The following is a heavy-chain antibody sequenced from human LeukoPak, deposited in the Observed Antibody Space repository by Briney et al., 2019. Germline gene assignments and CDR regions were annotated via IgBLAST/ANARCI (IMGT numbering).Heavy chain of an antibody. CDR3: TTDNEPGIAVAGAFDY. CDR2: IKSKTDGGTT. J-gene: IGHJ4*02. CDR1: GFTFDDYG. Sequence: GGSLRLSGAASGFTFDDYGMHWVRQAPGKGLEWVGRIKSKTDGGTTDYAAPVKGRFTISRDDSKNTLYLQMNSLKTEDTAVYYCTTDNEPGIAVAGAFDYWGQGTLVTVSS. V-gene: IGHV3-15*01. D-gene: IGHD6-19*01.